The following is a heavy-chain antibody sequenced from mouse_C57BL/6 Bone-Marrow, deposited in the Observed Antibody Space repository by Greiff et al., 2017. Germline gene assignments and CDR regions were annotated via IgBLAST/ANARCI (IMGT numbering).Heavy chain of an antibody. J-gene: IGHJ4*01. CDR1: GYTFTSYW. V-gene: IGHV1-55*01. CDR2: IYPGSGST. Sequence: QVQLQQPGAELVKPGASVKMSCKASGYTFTSYWITWVKQRPGQGLEWIGDIYPGSGSTNYNEKFTSKATLTVDTSSSTAYMQLSSLTSEDSAVYYCARRGRDGYYDAMDYWGQGTSVTVSS. CDR3: ARRGRDGYYDAMDY. D-gene: IGHD2-3*01.